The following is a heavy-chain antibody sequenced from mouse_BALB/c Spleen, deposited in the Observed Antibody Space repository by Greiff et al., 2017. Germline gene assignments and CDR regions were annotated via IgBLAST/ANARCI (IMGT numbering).Heavy chain of an antibody. CDR2: ISSGGSYT. J-gene: IGHJ1*01. Sequence: EVNVVESGGGLVKPGGSLKLSCAASGFTFSSYTMSWVRQTPEKRLEWVATISSGGSYTYYPDSVKGRFTISRDNAKNTLYLQMSSLKSEDTAMYYCTRASISRDFDVWGAGTTVTVSS. CDR1: GFTFSSYT. CDR3: TRASISRDFDV. V-gene: IGHV5-6-4*01.